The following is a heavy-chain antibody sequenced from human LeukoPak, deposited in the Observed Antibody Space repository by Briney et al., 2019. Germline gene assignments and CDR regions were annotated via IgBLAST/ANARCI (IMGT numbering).Heavy chain of an antibody. CDR1: GGSISSYY. CDR2: IYYSGST. J-gene: IGHJ3*02. V-gene: IGHV4-59*01. D-gene: IGHD4-17*01. Sequence: SETLSLTCTVSGGSISSYYWSWIRQPPGKGLEWIGYIYYSGSTNYNPSLKSRVTISVDTSENQFSLKLSSVTAADTAVYYCARDLISAVTTAHGAFDIWGQGTMVTVSS. CDR3: ARDLISAVTTAHGAFDI.